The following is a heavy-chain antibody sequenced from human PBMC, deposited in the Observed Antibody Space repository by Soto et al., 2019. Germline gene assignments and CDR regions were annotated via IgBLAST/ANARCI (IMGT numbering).Heavy chain of an antibody. CDR1: GGSISTSRNY. V-gene: IGHV4-39*01. Sequence: LQLQESGPGLVKPSETLSLTCTVSGGSISTSRNYWGWIRQPPGKGLQWIGSVYSSGGTYYTPSLKSRLSISVDTAKNQFSLILRSVTAADAAGYFCARRHCSGGVCYRDDAFDVWCQGTVVIFSS. D-gene: IGHD2-21*02. CDR3: ARRHCSGGVCYRDDAFDV. CDR2: VYSSGGT. J-gene: IGHJ3*01.